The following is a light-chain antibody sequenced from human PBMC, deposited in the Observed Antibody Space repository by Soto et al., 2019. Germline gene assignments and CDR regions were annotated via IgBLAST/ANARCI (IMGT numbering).Light chain of an antibody. CDR2: EVR. Sequence: QSALTQPASVSGSPGQSITISCTGTSSDVGGYNYASWYRQHPGKAPKLMIYEVRNRPSGVSNRFSGSKSGNTASLTISGLQAEDEADYYCSSYTRSSTLIFGIGTKLTVL. V-gene: IGLV2-14*01. CDR3: SSYTRSSTLI. CDR1: SSDVGGYNY. J-gene: IGLJ1*01.